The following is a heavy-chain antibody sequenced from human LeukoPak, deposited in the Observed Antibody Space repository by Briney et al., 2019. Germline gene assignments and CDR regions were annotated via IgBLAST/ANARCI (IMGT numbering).Heavy chain of an antibody. CDR1: GGSISSYY. D-gene: IGHD3-22*01. CDR2: IYTTGST. J-gene: IGHJ3*02. CDR3: ARGPYYDSSKTSAFDI. Sequence: PSETLSLTCTVSGGSISSYYWSWIRQPAGKGLECIGRIYTTGSTNYNPSLKSRVTMSVDTSKNHFSLELSSVTAADTAVYYCARGPYYDSSKTSAFDIWGQGTMVTVSS. V-gene: IGHV4-4*07.